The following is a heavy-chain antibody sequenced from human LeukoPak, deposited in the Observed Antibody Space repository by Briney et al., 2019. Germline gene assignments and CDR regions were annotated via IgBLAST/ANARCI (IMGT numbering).Heavy chain of an antibody. CDR1: GGSISSYY. J-gene: IGHJ5*02. D-gene: IGHD1-26*01. Sequence: SETLSLTCTVSGGSISSYYWSWIRQPPGKGLEWIGYIYTSGSTNYNSSLKSRVTISVDTSKNQFSLKLSSVTAADTAVYYCARLKRVGATRKYNWFDPWGQGTLVTVSS. CDR3: ARLKRVGATRKYNWFDP. CDR2: IYTSGST. V-gene: IGHV4-4*09.